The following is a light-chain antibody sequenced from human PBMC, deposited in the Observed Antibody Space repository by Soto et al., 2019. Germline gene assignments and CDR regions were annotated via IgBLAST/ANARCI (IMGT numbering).Light chain of an antibody. CDR2: DVS. Sequence: QSVLTQPRSVSGSPGQSVTISCTGTSSDVGGYNYVSWYQPHPGKAPKLMIYDVSKLPSGVPDRFSGSKSGNTASLTISGLQAEDEAEYYCCSYAGSYYVFGTGTKVTVL. V-gene: IGLV2-11*01. CDR3: CSYAGSYYV. CDR1: SSDVGGYNY. J-gene: IGLJ1*01.